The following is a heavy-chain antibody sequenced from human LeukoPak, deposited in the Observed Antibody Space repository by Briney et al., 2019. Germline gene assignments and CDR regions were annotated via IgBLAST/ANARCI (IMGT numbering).Heavy chain of an antibody. Sequence: SETLSLTCTVSGGSVSNGSYYWSWIRRPPGKGLEWIGYIYCSGSTNYNPSLKSRVTISVDTSKKQFSLKLSSVTAADTAVYYCARDLGYCSGGSCSYFDYWGQGTLVTVSS. J-gene: IGHJ4*02. CDR2: IYCSGST. D-gene: IGHD2-15*01. CDR3: ARDLGYCSGGSCSYFDY. V-gene: IGHV4-61*01. CDR1: GGSVSNGSYY.